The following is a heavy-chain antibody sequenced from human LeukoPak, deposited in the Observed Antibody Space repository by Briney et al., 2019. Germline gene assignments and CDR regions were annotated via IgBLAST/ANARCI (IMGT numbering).Heavy chain of an antibody. CDR2: IYYSGST. D-gene: IGHD1-26*01. CDR3: ARHRRWAAWFDP. J-gene: IGHJ5*02. CDR1: GGSISSYY. Sequence: AETLSLTCTVSGGSISSYYWSWIRQPPGKGLEWIGYIYYSGSTNYNPSLKSRVTISVDTSKNQFSLQLSSVTAADTAVYYCARHRRWAAWFDPWGQGTLVTVSS. V-gene: IGHV4-59*08.